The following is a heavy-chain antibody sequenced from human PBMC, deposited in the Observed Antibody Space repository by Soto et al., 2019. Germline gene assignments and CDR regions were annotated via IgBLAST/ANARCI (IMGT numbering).Heavy chain of an antibody. J-gene: IGHJ4*02. CDR1: GGSFSGYY. V-gene: IGHV4-34*01. Sequence: KPSETLSLTCAVYGGSFSGYYWSWIRQPPGKGLEWIGEINHSGSTNYNPSLKSRVTISVDTSKNQFSLKLSSVTAADTAVYYCARDFRRGVLYYWGQGTLVTVSS. D-gene: IGHD3-10*01. CDR2: INHSGST. CDR3: ARDFRRGVLYY.